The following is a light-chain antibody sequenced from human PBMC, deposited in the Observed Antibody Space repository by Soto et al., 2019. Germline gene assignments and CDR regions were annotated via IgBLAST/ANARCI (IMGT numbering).Light chain of an antibody. CDR3: QQYNDWPWT. J-gene: IGKJ1*01. CDR1: QSVSSN. Sequence: EIVMTQSPATLSVSPGERASLSCRASQSVSSNLAWYQQKPGQTPRLLIYGVSTRATGIPVRVSGSGSGTEFTLTISSLQSEDFAVYYCQQYNDWPWTFGQGTKVKIK. V-gene: IGKV3-15*01. CDR2: GVS.